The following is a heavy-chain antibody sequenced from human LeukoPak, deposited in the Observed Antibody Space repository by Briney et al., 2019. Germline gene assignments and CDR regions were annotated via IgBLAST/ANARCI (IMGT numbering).Heavy chain of an antibody. V-gene: IGHV3-21*04. CDR2: ISSSSSYI. Sequence: PGGSLRLSCAASGFTFSSYSINWVRQAPGKGLEWVSSISSSSSYIYYAASVKGRFTISRDNAENSLYLQMNSLRAEDTAVYYCAKGCHHYAPYYYYGMDVWGQGTTVTVSS. CDR1: GFTFSSYS. J-gene: IGHJ6*02. CDR3: AKGCHHYAPYYYYGMDV. D-gene: IGHD4-17*01.